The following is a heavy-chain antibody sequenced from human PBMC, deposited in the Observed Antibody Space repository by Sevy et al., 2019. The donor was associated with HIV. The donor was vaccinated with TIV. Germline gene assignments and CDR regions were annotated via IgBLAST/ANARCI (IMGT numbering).Heavy chain of an antibody. CDR1: GFTFGDYA. V-gene: IGHV3-49*03. Sequence: CLRLSCTASGFTFGDYAMSWFRQAPGKGLEWVGFIRSNAYGGTPEYAASVKGRLTISRDDSESIAYLQMNSLKSEVTTVYYCTRYPRNGNYLGDWFDPWGQGTLVIVSS. CDR2: IRSNAYGGTP. J-gene: IGHJ5*02. D-gene: IGHD1-26*01. CDR3: TRYPRNGNYLGDWFDP.